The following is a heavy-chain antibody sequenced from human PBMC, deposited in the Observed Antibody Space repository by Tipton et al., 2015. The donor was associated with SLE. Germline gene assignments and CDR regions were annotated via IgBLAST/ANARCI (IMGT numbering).Heavy chain of an antibody. J-gene: IGHJ5*02. V-gene: IGHV4-61*02. CDR1: GGSISSGGHY. D-gene: IGHD2-21*01. CDR2: IYNSGIT. Sequence: TLSLTCTVSGGSISSGGHYWSWIRQPAGKGLEWIGLIYNSGITNYNPSLQSRVTLSVDMSKNLFSLKLSSVTAADTAVYYCARAGGGDSNWFDPWGQGTLVTVSS. CDR3: ARAGGGDSNWFDP.